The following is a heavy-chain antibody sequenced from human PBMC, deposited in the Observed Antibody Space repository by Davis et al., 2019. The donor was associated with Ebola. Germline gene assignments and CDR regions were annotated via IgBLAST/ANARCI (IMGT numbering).Heavy chain of an antibody. CDR2: ISAYNGNT. CDR3: ARDYYKGYSSGWYGY. Sequence: ASVKVSCKASGYTFTSYGISWVRQAPGQGLEWMGWISAYNGNTNYAQKLQGRVTMTTDTSTSTAYMELRSLRSDDTAVYYCARDYYKGYSSGWYGYWGQGTLVTVSS. V-gene: IGHV1-18*04. J-gene: IGHJ4*02. CDR1: GYTFTSYG. D-gene: IGHD6-19*01.